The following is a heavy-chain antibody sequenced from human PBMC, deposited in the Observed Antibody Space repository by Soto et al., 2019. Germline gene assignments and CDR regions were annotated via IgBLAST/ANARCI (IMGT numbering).Heavy chain of an antibody. CDR1: GYTFTSYG. J-gene: IGHJ3*02. CDR2: ISAYNGNT. V-gene: IGHV1-18*01. Sequence: QVQLVQSGAEVKKPGASVKVSCKASGYTFTSYGISWVRQAPGQGLEWMGWISAYNGNTNYAQKLQGRVTMTTDTSTSTAYMELRSRRSDDTAVYYCARDVGSSGWYGGDAFDIWGQGTMVTVSS. D-gene: IGHD6-19*01. CDR3: ARDVGSSGWYGGDAFDI.